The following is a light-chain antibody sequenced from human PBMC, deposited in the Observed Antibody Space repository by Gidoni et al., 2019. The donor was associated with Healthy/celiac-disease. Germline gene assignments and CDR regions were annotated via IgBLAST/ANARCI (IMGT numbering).Light chain of an antibody. J-gene: IGLJ2*01. CDR3: AAGDDSLSGVV. CDR2: RNN. CDR1: SPNIGSNY. V-gene: IGLV1-47*01. Sequence: QSVLTQPPSASGTPGQRVTISCSGSSPNIGSNYVYWYQQLPGTAPKLLIYRNNQRPSGVPDRFSGSKSGTSASLAISGLRAEDEADYYCAAGDDSLSGVVFGGGTKLTVL.